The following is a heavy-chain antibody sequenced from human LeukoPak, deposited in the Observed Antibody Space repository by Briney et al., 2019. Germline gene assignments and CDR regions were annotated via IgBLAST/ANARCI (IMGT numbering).Heavy chain of an antibody. CDR2: IFYSGTT. Sequence: SETLSLTCSVSGASISGGYYWSLIRQPPGKGLEWIGSIFYSGTTYYNPALKSRVTISVDRSTNQFSLRLSSVTAADTAIYYCARIIRDNGGSCHDAFEIWGRGTMVTVSS. V-gene: IGHV4-31*03. J-gene: IGHJ3*02. CDR3: ARIIRDNGGSCHDAFEI. CDR1: GASISGGYY. D-gene: IGHD2-8*01.